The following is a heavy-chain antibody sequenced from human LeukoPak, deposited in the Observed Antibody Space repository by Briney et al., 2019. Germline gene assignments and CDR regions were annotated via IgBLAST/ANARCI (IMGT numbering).Heavy chain of an antibody. D-gene: IGHD3-3*01. V-gene: IGHV4-34*01. J-gene: IGHJ4*02. Sequence: SETLSLTCAVYGGSFSGYYWSWIRQPPGKGLEWIGEINHSGSTNYNPCLKSRVTISVDTSKNQFSLKLSSVTAADTAVYYCARVGCGYYDFWSGCPVSGYFDYWGQGTLVTVSS. CDR3: ARVGCGYYDFWSGCPVSGYFDY. CDR2: INHSGST. CDR1: GGSFSGYY.